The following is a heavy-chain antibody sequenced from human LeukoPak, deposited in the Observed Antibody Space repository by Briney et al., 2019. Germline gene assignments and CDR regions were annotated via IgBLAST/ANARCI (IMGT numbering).Heavy chain of an antibody. Sequence: GGSLRLSCAASGFTFSTYGMNWVRQAPGKGLEWVAVISYDGSNKYYADSVKGRFTISRDNAKNTLYLQMNSLRAEDTAVYYCARGNSGWYCGGQGTLVPLS. J-gene: IGHJ4*02. CDR1: GFTFSTYG. CDR2: ISYDGSNK. D-gene: IGHD6-19*01. CDR3: ARGNSGWYC. V-gene: IGHV3-30*03.